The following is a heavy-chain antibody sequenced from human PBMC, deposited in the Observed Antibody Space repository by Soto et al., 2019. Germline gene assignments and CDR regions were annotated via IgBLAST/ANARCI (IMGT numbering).Heavy chain of an antibody. CDR2: IIPILGIA. CDR1: GGTFSSYT. J-gene: IGHJ5*02. CDR3: AGELEYSIGGAWFDP. V-gene: IGHV1-69*02. D-gene: IGHD6-6*01. Sequence: ASVKVSCKASGGTFSSYTISWVRQAPGQGLEWMGRIIPILGIANYAQKFQGRVTITADKSTSTAYMELSSLRSEDTAVYYCAGELEYSIGGAWFDPWGQGTLVTVSS.